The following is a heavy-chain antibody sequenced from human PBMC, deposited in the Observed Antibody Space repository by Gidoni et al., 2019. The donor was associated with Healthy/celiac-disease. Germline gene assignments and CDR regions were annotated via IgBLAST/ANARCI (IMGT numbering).Heavy chain of an antibody. CDR3: ARIGHSGSLWFDP. J-gene: IGHJ5*02. D-gene: IGHD1-26*01. CDR2: ILSNDEK. V-gene: IGHV2-26*01. CDR1: GFSLSNARMG. Sequence: QVTLKESGPVLGKPTETLTLTCTVSGFSLSNARMGVGWIRQPPGKALAWLAHILSNDEKSYSTSLKSRLTISKDTSKSQVVLTMTNMDPVDTATYYCARIGHSGSLWFDPWGQGTLVTVSS.